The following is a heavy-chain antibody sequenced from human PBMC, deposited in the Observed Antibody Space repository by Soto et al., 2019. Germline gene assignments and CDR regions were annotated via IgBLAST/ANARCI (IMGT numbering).Heavy chain of an antibody. J-gene: IGHJ4*02. CDR1: GGSISSGGYY. D-gene: IGHD4-17*01. V-gene: IGHV4-30-4*08. CDR3: AREKYGDFHYFDY. CDR2: IYYSGST. Sequence: SETLSLTCTVSGGSISSGGYYWSWIRQHPGKGLEWIGYIYYSGSTYYNPSLKSRVTISVDTSKNQFSLKLSSVTAADAAVYYCAREKYGDFHYFDYWGQGTLVTVSS.